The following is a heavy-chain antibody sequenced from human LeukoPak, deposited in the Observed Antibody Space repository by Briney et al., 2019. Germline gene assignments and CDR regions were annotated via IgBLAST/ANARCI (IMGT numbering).Heavy chain of an antibody. Sequence: SETLSLTCSVSGRSISGYYWSWIRQPPGKGLEWIGYIYYSGSTNYNPSLESRLTISADTSKNQFSLKLNSVTAADTAVYYCARGNGWYFYWGQGALVTVSS. CDR1: GRSISGYY. V-gene: IGHV4-59*01. CDR2: IYYSGST. J-gene: IGHJ4*02. CDR3: ARGNGWYFY. D-gene: IGHD6-19*01.